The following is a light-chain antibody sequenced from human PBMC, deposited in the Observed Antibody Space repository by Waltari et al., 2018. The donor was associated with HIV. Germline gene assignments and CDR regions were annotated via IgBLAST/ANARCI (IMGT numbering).Light chain of an antibody. CDR1: QSVLYNSNNKNY. CDR2: WAS. V-gene: IGKV4-1*01. CDR3: QQYYSIPIT. Sequence: DIVMTQSPDSLAVSLGERATINCTSSQSVLYNSNNKNYLVWYQQKSGQHPKVLISWASTRESGVPDRFSGSGSGTQFTLTVSSLQAEDVAVYYCQQYYSIPITFGQGTRLDIK. J-gene: IGKJ5*01.